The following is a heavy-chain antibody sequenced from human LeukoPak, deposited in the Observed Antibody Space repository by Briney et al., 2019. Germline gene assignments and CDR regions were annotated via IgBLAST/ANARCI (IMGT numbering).Heavy chain of an antibody. V-gene: IGHV3-33*01. CDR1: GFTFSSYG. D-gene: IGHD2-2*02. CDR3: ARDVGYCSSTSCYRWFDP. J-gene: IGHJ5*02. CDR2: IWYDGSNK. Sequence: GRSLRLSCAASGFTFSSYGMHWVRQAPGKGLEWVAVIWYDGSNKYYADSVEGRFTISRDNSKNTLYLQMNSLRAEDTAVYYCARDVGYCSSTSCYRWFDPWGQGTLVTVSS.